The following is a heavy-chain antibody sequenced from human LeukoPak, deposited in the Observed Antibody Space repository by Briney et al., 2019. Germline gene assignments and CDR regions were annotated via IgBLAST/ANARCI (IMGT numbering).Heavy chain of an antibody. Sequence: GGSLRLSCAASGFILRSYWMHWVRQAPGKGLVWVSRISADGSGTSYADSVKGRFTISRDNAKNTLYLQMNSLTPEDTALYYCVRSCSGGSCYGKFDSWGQGVLVTVSS. CDR2: ISADGSGT. CDR3: VRSCSGGSCYGKFDS. CDR1: GFILRSYW. D-gene: IGHD2-15*01. J-gene: IGHJ4*02. V-gene: IGHV3-74*01.